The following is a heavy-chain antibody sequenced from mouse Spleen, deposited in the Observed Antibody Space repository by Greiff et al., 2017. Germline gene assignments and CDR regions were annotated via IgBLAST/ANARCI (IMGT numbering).Heavy chain of an antibody. J-gene: IGHJ3*01. CDR3: AGLGRFAY. V-gene: IGHV5-9-1*01. D-gene: IGHD3-3*01. CDR2: ISSGGSYT. CDR1: GFTFSSYA. Sequence: EVKLMESGGGLVKPGGSLKLSCAASGFTFSSYAMSWVRQTPEKRLEWVATISSGGSYTYYPDSVKGRFTISRDNAKNTLYLQMSSLRSEDTAMYYCAGLGRFAYWGQGTLVTVSA.